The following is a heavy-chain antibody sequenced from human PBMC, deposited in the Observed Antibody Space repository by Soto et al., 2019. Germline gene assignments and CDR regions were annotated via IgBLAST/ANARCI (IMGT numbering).Heavy chain of an antibody. CDR2: IYPDDSDM. Sequence: GEALKLSCQAFGYNFTNYWIGWVRQMPGKGLEWIGIIYPDDSDMSYSPSFRGQVTMSVDKSLNTAYLQWRSLRAEDTAVYYCAIDQLYYNDISGRPLNAFDVWGQGTMVTVSS. D-gene: IGHD3-22*01. V-gene: IGHV5-51*01. CDR3: AIDQLYYNDISGRPLNAFDV. CDR1: GYNFTNYW. J-gene: IGHJ3*01.